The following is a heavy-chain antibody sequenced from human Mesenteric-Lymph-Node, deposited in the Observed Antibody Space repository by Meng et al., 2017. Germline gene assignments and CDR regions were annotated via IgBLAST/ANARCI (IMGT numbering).Heavy chain of an antibody. V-gene: IGHV4-34*01. J-gene: IGHJ2*01. CDR3: ARKVATNLDL. D-gene: IGHD5-12*01. CDR2: INHSGST. CDR1: GGSFSGYY. Sequence: QVQLPQWGGGLLKPSETLSLTCAVYGGSFSGYYWSWIRQPPGKGLEWIGEINHSGSTNYNPSLKSRVTISVDTSKNQFSLKLSSVTAADTAVYYCARKVATNLDLWGRGTLVTVSS.